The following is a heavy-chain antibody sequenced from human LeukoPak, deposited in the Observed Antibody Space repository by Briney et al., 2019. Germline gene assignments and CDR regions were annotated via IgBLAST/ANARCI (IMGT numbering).Heavy chain of an antibody. CDR3: AKDTYYYDSSGLRFDY. Sequence: GGSLRLSCAASGFTFSSYGMHWVRQAPGKGLEWVAVIWYDGSNKYYADSVKGRFTISRVNSKNTLYLQMNSLSAEDTAVYYCAKDTYYYDSSGLRFDYWGQGTLVTVSS. D-gene: IGHD3-22*01. J-gene: IGHJ4*02. CDR2: IWYDGSNK. CDR1: GFTFSSYG. V-gene: IGHV3-33*06.